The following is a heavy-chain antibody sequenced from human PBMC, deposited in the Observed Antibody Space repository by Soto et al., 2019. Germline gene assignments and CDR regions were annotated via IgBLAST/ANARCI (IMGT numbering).Heavy chain of an antibody. D-gene: IGHD3-22*01. J-gene: IGHJ5*02. Sequence: ASETLSLTCTVSGGSVSSGSYYWSWIRQPPGKGLEWIGYIYYSGSTNYNPSLKSRVTISVDTSKNQFSLKLSSVTAADTAVYYCASGYYYDSSGYGFDPWGQGTLVTVSS. V-gene: IGHV4-61*01. CDR1: GGSVSSGSYY. CDR3: ASGYYYDSSGYGFDP. CDR2: IYYSGST.